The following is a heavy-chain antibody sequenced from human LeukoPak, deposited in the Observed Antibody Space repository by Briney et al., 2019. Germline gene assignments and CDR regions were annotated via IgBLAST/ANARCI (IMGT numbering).Heavy chain of an antibody. CDR1: GFTFSSYA. Sequence: GGSLRLSCSASGFTFSSYAMRWVRQAPGKGLEYVSGISSNGGSTNYEDSVKGRFTISRDNSKNTLYLQICSLRTLDTAVYYCAKDYGPKQLVFLDFWGQGTLVAVSS. CDR2: ISSNGGST. D-gene: IGHD6-13*01. J-gene: IGHJ4*02. CDR3: AKDYGPKQLVFLDF. V-gene: IGHV3-64D*09.